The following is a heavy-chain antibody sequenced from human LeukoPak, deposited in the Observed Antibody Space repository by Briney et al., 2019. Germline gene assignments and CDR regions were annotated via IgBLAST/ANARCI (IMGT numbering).Heavy chain of an antibody. V-gene: IGHV4-39*01. D-gene: IGHD6-19*01. CDR1: GGSFSGSSYC. J-gene: IGHJ2*01. CDR3: ARRGQVVVAGTSHWYFDL. CDR2: IYYSGST. Sequence: SETPSLTCSVSGGSFSGSSYCWGWLRQPPGKGLEWIGNIYYSGSTYYSPSLKSRATVSLDTSMNQFSLKLTSVTAADTALYYCARRGQVVVAGTSHWYFDLWGRGTLVTVSS.